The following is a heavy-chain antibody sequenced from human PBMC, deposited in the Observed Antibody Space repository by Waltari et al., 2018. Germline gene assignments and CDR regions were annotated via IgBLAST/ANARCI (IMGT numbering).Heavy chain of an antibody. J-gene: IGHJ5*01. Sequence: EVQLVESGGALIQPGGSLRLSCAASGFTVRNYPTGWVRGAPGKGLDWVSVMYGDGDTFYGESMKGRFTIFRDDSVNTLWLQMNSLTVEDTAIYYCARGRAVRSGPFDSWGQGTLVTVSS. CDR3: ARGRAVRSGPFDS. CDR2: MYGDGDT. CDR1: GFTVRNYP. V-gene: IGHV3-53*01. D-gene: IGHD1-26*01.